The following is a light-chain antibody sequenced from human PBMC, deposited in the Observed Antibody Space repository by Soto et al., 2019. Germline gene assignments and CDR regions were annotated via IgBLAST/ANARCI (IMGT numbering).Light chain of an antibody. CDR2: KAS. CDR3: QQYNSSPT. CDR1: QSISSW. V-gene: IGKV1-5*03. J-gene: IGKJ1*01. Sequence: DIQMPQSPSTLSASVGDRVTITCRASQSISSWLAWYQQKPGKAPKLLIYKASSLEIGLPARFSGSGSGTEFTLTISSMQPDDFATYDCQQYNSSPTFGQRNKVDSK.